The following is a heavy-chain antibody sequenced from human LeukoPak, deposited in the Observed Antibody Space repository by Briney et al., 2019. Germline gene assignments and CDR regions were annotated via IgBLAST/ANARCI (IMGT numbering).Heavy chain of an antibody. D-gene: IGHD1-26*01. Sequence: GGSLRLSCAASGFSLSGYGMHWVRQAPGKGLEWVAFIRYDGRNKYYADSVKGRFTISRDNSKNTLYLQMNSLRTEDTSVFYCAKDLGDSGPTPDSDYWGQGTLVTVSS. J-gene: IGHJ4*02. V-gene: IGHV3-30*02. CDR2: IRYDGRNK. CDR3: AKDLGDSGPTPDSDY. CDR1: GFSLSGYG.